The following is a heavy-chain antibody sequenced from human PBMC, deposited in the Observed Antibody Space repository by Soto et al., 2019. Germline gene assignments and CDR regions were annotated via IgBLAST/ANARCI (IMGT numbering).Heavy chain of an antibody. Sequence: PGGSLRLSCAASGFTFSSYGMHWVRQAPGKGLEWVAVISYDGSNKYYADSVKGRFTISRDNSKNTLYLQMNSLRAEDTAVYYCAKDTARVTAIRWYFDYRGQGTLVTVSS. CDR3: AKDTARVTAIRWYFDY. V-gene: IGHV3-30*18. J-gene: IGHJ4*02. D-gene: IGHD2-21*02. CDR1: GFTFSSYG. CDR2: ISYDGSNK.